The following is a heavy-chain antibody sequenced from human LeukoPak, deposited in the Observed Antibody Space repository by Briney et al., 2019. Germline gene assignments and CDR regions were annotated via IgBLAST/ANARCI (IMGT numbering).Heavy chain of an antibody. V-gene: IGHV1-46*01. Sequence: ASVKVSCKASGYTFTSYYMHWVRQAPGQGLEWMGIINPSGGSTSYAQKFQGRVTMTRDTSTSTVYMELSSLRSEDTAVYYRARVGERWLQFSYFDYWGQGTLVTVSS. CDR1: GYTFTSYY. D-gene: IGHD5-24*01. CDR2: INPSGGST. CDR3: ARVGERWLQFSYFDY. J-gene: IGHJ4*02.